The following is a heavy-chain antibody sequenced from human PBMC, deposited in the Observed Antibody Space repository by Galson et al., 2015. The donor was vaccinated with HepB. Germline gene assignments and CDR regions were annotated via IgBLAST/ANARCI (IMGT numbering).Heavy chain of an antibody. CDR2: ISSSSTTI. Sequence: SLRLSCAASGFNFSSYSMNWVRQAPGKGLEWVSYISSSSTTIYYADSVKGRFTISRDNAKNSLYLQMDSLRAEDTAVYYCAKDEAVAGGDYFDYWGQGTLVAVSS. CDR1: GFNFSSYS. CDR3: AKDEAVAGGDYFDY. J-gene: IGHJ4*02. V-gene: IGHV3-48*04. D-gene: IGHD6-19*01.